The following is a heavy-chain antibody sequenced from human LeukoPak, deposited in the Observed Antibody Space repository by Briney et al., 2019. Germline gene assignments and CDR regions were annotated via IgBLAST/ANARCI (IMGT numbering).Heavy chain of an antibody. D-gene: IGHD2-2*01. V-gene: IGHV1-24*01. CDR1: GYTDTELS. CDR2: FDPEDGET. Sequence: ASVKGSCKVSGYTDTELSMHWVRQARGKGVEWMGGFDPEDGETIYAQKFQRRVTMTEDTSTDTAYMELSSLRSEDTAVYYCAPVADCSSTSCYSLFDWGQGTMVTVSS. J-gene: IGHJ4*02. CDR3: APVADCSSTSCYSLFD.